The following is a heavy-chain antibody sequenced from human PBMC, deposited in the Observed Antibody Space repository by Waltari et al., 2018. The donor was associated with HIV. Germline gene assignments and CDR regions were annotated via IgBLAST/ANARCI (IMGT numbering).Heavy chain of an antibody. D-gene: IGHD3-9*01. J-gene: IGHJ4*02. V-gene: IGHV3-7*01. CDR3: ARSLRDWYGSFDY. CDR2: IKQDGSEK. Sequence: EVQLVESGGGLVQPGGSLRLSCAASGLAFSSYWLSWVSQAPGKGLEWVANIKQDGSEKNYVDSVKGRFTISRDSAKNSLYLQMNSLRAEDTAVYYCARSLRDWYGSFDYWGQGTLVTVSS. CDR1: GLAFSSYW.